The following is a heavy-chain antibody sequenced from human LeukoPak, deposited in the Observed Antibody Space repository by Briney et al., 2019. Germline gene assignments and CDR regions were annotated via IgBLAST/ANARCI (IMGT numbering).Heavy chain of an antibody. V-gene: IGHV3-74*01. D-gene: IGHD2-8*01. CDR1: GFTFSNHW. J-gene: IGHJ4*02. CDR3: ARDPGGVVYFDY. CDR2: INSDGSGT. Sequence: GGSLRLSCAASGFTFSNHWMHWVRQAPGKGLVWVSRINSDGSGTSYADSVKGRFTISRDNSKNTLYLQMNTLRAEDTAVYYCARDPGGVVYFDYWGQGTLVTVSS.